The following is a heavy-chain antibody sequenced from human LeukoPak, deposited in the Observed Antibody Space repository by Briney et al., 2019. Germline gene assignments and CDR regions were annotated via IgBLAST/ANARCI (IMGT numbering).Heavy chain of an antibody. Sequence: SETLSLTCAVYGGSFSGYYWSWIRQPPGKGLEWIAEINHSGSTNYNPSLKSRVTISVDTSKNQFSLKLSSVTAADTAVYYCAIECDDILTGYYYFDYWGQGTLVTVSS. D-gene: IGHD3-9*01. CDR2: INHSGST. CDR1: GGSFSGYY. J-gene: IGHJ4*02. CDR3: AIECDDILTGYYYFDY. V-gene: IGHV4-34*01.